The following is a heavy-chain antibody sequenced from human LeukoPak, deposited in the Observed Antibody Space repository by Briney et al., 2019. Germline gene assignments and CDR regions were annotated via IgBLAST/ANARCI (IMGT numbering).Heavy chain of an antibody. Sequence: ASVKVSCKASGYTFTSYGISWVRQAPGQGLEWMGWISAYNGNTNYAQKLQGRVTMTTDTSTSTAYMELRSLRSDDTAVYYCARDLWERLPGGRNDYWGQGTLVTVSS. V-gene: IGHV1-18*01. J-gene: IGHJ4*02. CDR1: GYTFTSYG. CDR3: ARDLWERLPGGRNDY. CDR2: ISAYNGNT. D-gene: IGHD1-26*01.